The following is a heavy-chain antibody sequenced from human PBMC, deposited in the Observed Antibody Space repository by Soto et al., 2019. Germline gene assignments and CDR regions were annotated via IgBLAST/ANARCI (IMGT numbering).Heavy chain of an antibody. V-gene: IGHV3-48*01. CDR1: GFTFSNHN. D-gene: IGHD5-12*01. J-gene: IGHJ4*02. CDR2: ISSGSSTI. CDR3: ARVRYSNTFTPDC. Sequence: EVQLVESGGGLVQPGGSLRLSCAASGFTFSNHNLNWVRQAPGKGLEWVSYISSGSSTIYYADSVKGRFTISRDNAKSSLYLQMNSLRAEDTAVYYCARVRYSNTFTPDCWGQGTLVAVSS.